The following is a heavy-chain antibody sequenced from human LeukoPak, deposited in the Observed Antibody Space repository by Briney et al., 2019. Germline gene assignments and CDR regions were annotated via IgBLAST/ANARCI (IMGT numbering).Heavy chain of an antibody. CDR1: GFTFSGSA. V-gene: IGHV3-73*01. J-gene: IGHJ5*02. CDR3: TRLEYGSGILWFDP. CDR2: IRSKANSYAT. D-gene: IGHD3-10*01. Sequence: GGSLRLSCAASGFTFSGSAIHWVRQASGKGLEWVGRIRSKANSYATAYAASVKGRFTISRDDSKNTAYLQMNSLKTEDTAVYYCTRLEYGSGILWFDPWGQGTLVTVSS.